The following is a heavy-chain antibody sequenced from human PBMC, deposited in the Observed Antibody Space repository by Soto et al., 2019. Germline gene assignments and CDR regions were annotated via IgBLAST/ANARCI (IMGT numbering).Heavy chain of an antibody. J-gene: IGHJ6*02. Sequence: HPGGSLRLSCAASGFTFSSYAMSWVRQAPGKGLEWVSAISGSGGSTYYADSVKGRFTISRDNSKNTLYLQMNSLRAEDTAVYYCAKGEVVIFYYYYGMDVWGQGTTVTVSS. CDR1: GFTFSSYA. CDR3: AKGEVVIFYYYYGMDV. D-gene: IGHD3-22*01. V-gene: IGHV3-23*01. CDR2: ISGSGGST.